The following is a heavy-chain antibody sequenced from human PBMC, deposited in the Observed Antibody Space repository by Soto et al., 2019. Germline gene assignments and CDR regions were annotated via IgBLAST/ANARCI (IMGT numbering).Heavy chain of an antibody. CDR2: INPNSGGT. J-gene: IGHJ4*02. D-gene: IGHD3-3*01. CDR3: ARVFNYDFWSGSIFDY. V-gene: IGHV1-2*02. Sequence: ASVKVSCKASGYTFTGCYMHWVRQAPGQGLEWMGWINPNSGGTNYAQKFQGRVTMTRDTSISTAYMELSRLRSDDTAVYYCARVFNYDFWSGSIFDYWGQGTLVTVSS. CDR1: GYTFTGCY.